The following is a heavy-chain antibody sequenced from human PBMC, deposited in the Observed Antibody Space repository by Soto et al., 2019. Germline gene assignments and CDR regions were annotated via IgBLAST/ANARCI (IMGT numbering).Heavy chain of an antibody. Sequence: QVQLVQSGAEVKKSGASVKVSCKAAGITYTTYAIHWVRQAPGQGLEWMGWINTGNGNTRYSQRFQGRVTLTTDTSANNAYLGLSSLTSEETAVYYCARAISGYVTWGQGTLITLSP. CDR1: GITYTTYA. D-gene: IGHD5-12*01. J-gene: IGHJ5*02. V-gene: IGHV1-3*04. CDR3: ARAISGYVT. CDR2: INTGNGNT.